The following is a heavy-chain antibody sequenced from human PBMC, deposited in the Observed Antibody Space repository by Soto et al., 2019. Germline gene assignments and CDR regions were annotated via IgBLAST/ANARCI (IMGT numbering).Heavy chain of an antibody. Sequence: QVQLVQSGAEVKKPGSSVKVSCKASGGTFSSYAISWVRQAPGQGLEWMGGIIPIFGTANYAQKFQGRVTITADESTSTAYMELSSLRSEDTAVYYCARTHHMTTVTQYYYYGMDVWGQGTTVTVSS. V-gene: IGHV1-69*01. J-gene: IGHJ6*02. CDR1: GGTFSSYA. D-gene: IGHD4-4*01. CDR3: ARTHHMTTVTQYYYYGMDV. CDR2: IIPIFGTA.